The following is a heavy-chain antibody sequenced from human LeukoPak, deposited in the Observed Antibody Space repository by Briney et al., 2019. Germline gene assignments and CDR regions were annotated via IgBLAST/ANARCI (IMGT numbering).Heavy chain of an antibody. CDR2: IYPGDSDT. CDR1: GYSFTSYW. Sequence: GESLKISCKGSGYSFTSYWIGWVRQMPGKGLEWMGIIYPGDSDTRYSPSFQGQVTISADKSISTAYLQWSSLKASDTAMYYCARQGFGYCSSTSCYGYWGRGTLVTVSS. CDR3: ARQGFGYCSSTSCYGY. D-gene: IGHD2-2*03. J-gene: IGHJ4*02. V-gene: IGHV5-51*01.